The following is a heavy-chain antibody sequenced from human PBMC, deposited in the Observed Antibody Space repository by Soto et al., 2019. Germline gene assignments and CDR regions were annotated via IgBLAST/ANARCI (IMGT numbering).Heavy chain of an antibody. CDR1: GGTFSSYA. CDR3: AREIQGHVSLNWFDP. J-gene: IGHJ5*02. CDR2: IIPIFGTA. V-gene: IGHV1-69*01. D-gene: IGHD2-8*01. Sequence: GASVKVSCKASGGTFSSYAISWVRQAPGQGLEWMGGIIPIFGTANYAQKFQGRVTITADESTSTAYMELSSLRSEDTAVYDCAREIQGHVSLNWFDPWGQGTLVTVSS.